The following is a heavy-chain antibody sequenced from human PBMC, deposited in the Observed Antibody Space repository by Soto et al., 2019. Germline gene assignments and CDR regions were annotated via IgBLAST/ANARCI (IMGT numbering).Heavy chain of an antibody. V-gene: IGHV3-30-3*01. CDR1: GFPFSCYA. CDR3: ARDRAPTVVVGAPGAPPDY. D-gene: IGHD2-15*01. J-gene: IGHJ4*02. CDR2: ISYDGSNK. Sequence: PXVSLRRSCAPSGFPFSCYAMHWVRQDPGKGLEWVAVISYDGSNKYYADSVKGRFTISRDNAKNSLYLQMNSLRAEDTAVYYCARDRAPTVVVGAPGAPPDYWGQGTLVTVSS.